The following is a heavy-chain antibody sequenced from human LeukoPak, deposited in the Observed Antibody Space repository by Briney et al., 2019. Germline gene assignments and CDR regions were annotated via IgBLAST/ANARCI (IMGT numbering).Heavy chain of an antibody. V-gene: IGHV3-30*18. CDR3: AKAGYGSSWYVPDY. J-gene: IGHJ4*02. CDR1: GITISSYG. Sequence: PGGSLRLSCAASGITISSYGMHWVRQAPGKGLDWVAVISYDGNYKYYADSVKGRFTISKDISKNTLYLEMNSLRAEDTAVYYCAKAGYGSSWYVPDYWGQGTLVTVSS. D-gene: IGHD6-13*01. CDR2: ISYDGNYK.